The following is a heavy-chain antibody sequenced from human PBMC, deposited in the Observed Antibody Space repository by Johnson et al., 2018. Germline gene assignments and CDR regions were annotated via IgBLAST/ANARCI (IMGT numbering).Heavy chain of an antibody. CDR1: GGSISSNNW. CDR3: ARLDTTSGGDV. V-gene: IGHV4-4*02. D-gene: IGHD3-16*01. J-gene: IGHJ6*02. CDR2: IYHSGRT. Sequence: QVQLQESGPGLVKPSGTLSLTCAVSGGSISSNNWWTWVRQPPGKGLEWIGEIYHSGRTNYNPSLKSRLTISVDKSENQFSLKLRSVTAADTAVYYCARLDTTSGGDVWGQGTTVTVSS.